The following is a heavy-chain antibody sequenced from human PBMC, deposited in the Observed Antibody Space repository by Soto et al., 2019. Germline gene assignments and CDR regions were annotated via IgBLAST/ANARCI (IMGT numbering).Heavy chain of an antibody. CDR2: IIPILGIA. D-gene: IGHD4-17*01. Sequence: QVQLVQSGAEVKKPGSSVKVSCKASGGTFSSYPISWVRQAPGQGLEWMGRIIPILGIANYAQKFQGRVTITADKSTSTAYMELSSLRSEDTAVYYCAREEDYGDYVVDYWGQGTLVTVSS. CDR3: AREEDYGDYVVDY. CDR1: GGTFSSYP. V-gene: IGHV1-69*04. J-gene: IGHJ4*02.